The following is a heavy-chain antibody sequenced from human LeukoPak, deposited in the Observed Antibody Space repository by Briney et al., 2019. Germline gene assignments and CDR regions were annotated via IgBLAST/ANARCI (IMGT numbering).Heavy chain of an antibody. CDR2: ISTYNGYT. Sequence: ASVEVSCNASGYTFTYHDISWVRQAPGQGLEWMGWISTYNGYTNYAQKLQGRVTMTTDTSSSTGYMELRSLRSDDTAVYYCARGTRIAAAVFDFWGQGTLVTVSS. J-gene: IGHJ4*02. V-gene: IGHV1-18*01. CDR3: ARGTRIAAAVFDF. D-gene: IGHD6-13*01. CDR1: GYTFTYHD.